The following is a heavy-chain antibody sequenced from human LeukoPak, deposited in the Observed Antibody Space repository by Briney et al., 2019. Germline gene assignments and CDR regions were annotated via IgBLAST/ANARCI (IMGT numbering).Heavy chain of an antibody. CDR1: GYIFTNSW. J-gene: IGHJ6*02. CDR2: IYPGDSDT. CDR3: AIQGYSDYGMDV. Sequence: GESLKISCKGSGYIFTNSWIAWVRQMPEKGLECMGIIYPGDSDTRYSPSFQGQVTISADKSISTAYLQWSSLKASDTAMYYCAIQGYSDYGMDVWGQGTTVTVSS. V-gene: IGHV5-51*01. D-gene: IGHD1-1*01.